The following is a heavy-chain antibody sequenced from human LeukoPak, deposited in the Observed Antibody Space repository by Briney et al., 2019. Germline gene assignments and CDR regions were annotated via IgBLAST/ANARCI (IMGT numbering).Heavy chain of an antibody. V-gene: IGHV3-30*18. Sequence: GGSLRLSCAASGFTLSSYGMHWVRQAQGKGLEWVAVISYDGSDKYYADSVKGRFTISRDNSKNTLYLQMNSLRAEDTAVYYCAKDLYSSSWSYYYYGMDVWGQGTTVTASS. CDR3: AKDLYSSSWSYYYYGMDV. CDR2: ISYDGSDK. J-gene: IGHJ6*02. D-gene: IGHD6-13*01. CDR1: GFTLSSYG.